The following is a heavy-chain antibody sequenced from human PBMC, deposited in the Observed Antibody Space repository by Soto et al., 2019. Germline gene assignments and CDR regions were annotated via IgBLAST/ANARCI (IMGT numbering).Heavy chain of an antibody. V-gene: IGHV3-7*01. J-gene: IGHJ4*02. D-gene: IGHD5-18*01. Sequence: GSLRLSCAASEFSFRSYWMTWVRQAPGKGLEWVALINEDGSQKYYVGSVKGRFIISRDNARDSVYMQMDSLRAGDTAVYFCARVGRYGWDFDHWGQGTLVTVSS. CDR2: INEDGSQK. CDR3: ARVGRYGWDFDH. CDR1: EFSFRSYW.